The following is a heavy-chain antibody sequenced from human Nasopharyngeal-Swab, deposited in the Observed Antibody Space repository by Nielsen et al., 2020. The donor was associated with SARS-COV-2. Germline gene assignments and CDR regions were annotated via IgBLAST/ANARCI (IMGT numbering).Heavy chain of an antibody. D-gene: IGHD6-19*01. Sequence: ESLKISCAASGFTFSSYAMSWVRQAPGKGLEWVSAISGSGGSTYYADSVKGRFTISRDNSKNTLYLQMNSLRAEDTAVYYCAKEGIAVAAGSWFDPWGQGTLVTVSS. CDR3: AKEGIAVAAGSWFDP. CDR2: ISGSGGST. J-gene: IGHJ5*02. CDR1: GFTFSSYA. V-gene: IGHV3-23*01.